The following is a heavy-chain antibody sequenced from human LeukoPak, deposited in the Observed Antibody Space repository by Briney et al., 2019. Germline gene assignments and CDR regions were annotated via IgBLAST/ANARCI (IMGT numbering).Heavy chain of an antibody. CDR1: GFTFDDYA. D-gene: IGHD1-26*01. CDR2: ISGDGGST. Sequence: PGGSLRLSCAASGFTFDDYAMHWVRQAPGKGLEWVSLISGDGGSTYYADSVKGRFTISRDNNKNSLYLQMSSLRTEDSALYYCAKASGNYLTYYFDYWGQGTLVTVSS. CDR3: AKASGNYLTYYFDY. J-gene: IGHJ4*02. V-gene: IGHV3-43*02.